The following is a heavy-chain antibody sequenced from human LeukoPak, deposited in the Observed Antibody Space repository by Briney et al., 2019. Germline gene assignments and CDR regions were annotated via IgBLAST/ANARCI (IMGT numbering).Heavy chain of an antibody. CDR2: INPSGGST. V-gene: IGHV1-46*01. CDR3: ARVGPYYYDSSAQYYYYYYGMDV. CDR1: GYTFTSYY. J-gene: IGHJ6*02. Sequence: ASVKVSCKASGYTFTSYYMHWVRQAPGQGLEWMGIINPSGGSTSYAQEFQGRVTMTRDTSTSTVYMELSSLRSEDTAVYYCARVGPYYYDSSAQYYYYYYGMDVWGQGTTVTVSS. D-gene: IGHD3-22*01.